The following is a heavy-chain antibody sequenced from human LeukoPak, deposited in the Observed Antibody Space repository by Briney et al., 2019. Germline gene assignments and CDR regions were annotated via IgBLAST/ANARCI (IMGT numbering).Heavy chain of an antibody. D-gene: IGHD3-22*01. CDR3: ARDSGYYQNYDY. Sequence: GGSLRLSCAASGFTFSSYSMNWVRQAPGKGLEWVSSISSSSSYIYYADSVKGRFTISRDNAKNSLYLQMNSLRVEDTAVYYCARDSGYYQNYDYRGQGTLVTVSS. J-gene: IGHJ4*02. V-gene: IGHV3-21*01. CDR1: GFTFSSYS. CDR2: ISSSSSYI.